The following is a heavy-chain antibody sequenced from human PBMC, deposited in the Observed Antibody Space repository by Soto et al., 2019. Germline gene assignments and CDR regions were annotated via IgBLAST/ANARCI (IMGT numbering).Heavy chain of an antibody. V-gene: IGHV1-18*01. CDR3: ERDTSRGEYDY. D-gene: IGHD3-10*01. CDR1: GYTFTSYG. Sequence: QVQLVQSGAEVKKPGASVKVSCKASGYTFTSYGISWVRQAPGQGLEWMGWINVYNGNTNYAQKLQGRVTMTTDTCTSTAYLDLRSLRSDDTAVYFCERDTSRGEYDYWGQGTLVTVSS. J-gene: IGHJ4*02. CDR2: INVYNGNT.